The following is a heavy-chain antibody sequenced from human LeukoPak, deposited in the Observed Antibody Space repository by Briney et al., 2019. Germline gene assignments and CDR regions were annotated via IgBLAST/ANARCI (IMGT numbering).Heavy chain of an antibody. J-gene: IGHJ4*02. CDR3: AKDPGY. Sequence: SGGSLRLSCAASGFTFSSYAMNWVRQAPGKGLEWVSAIFDAGNTHYADSVKGRFTISRDNPKNTLYLQMNGLRVEDTAVYYCAKDPGYWGQGTLVTVSS. V-gene: IGHV3-23*01. CDR1: GFTFSSYA. CDR2: IFDAGNT.